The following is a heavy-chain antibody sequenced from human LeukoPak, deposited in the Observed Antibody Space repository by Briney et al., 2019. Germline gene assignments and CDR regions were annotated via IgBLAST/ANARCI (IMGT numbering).Heavy chain of an antibody. CDR1: GFTFSSYS. CDR2: ISSSSSTI. D-gene: IGHD3-3*01. J-gene: IGHJ4*02. Sequence: PGGSLRLSCAASGFTFSSYSMNWVRQAPGKELEWVSYISSSSSTIYYADSVKGRFTISRDNAKNSLYLQMNSLRAEDTAVYFCARVPWEYYDFWSGYLFDYWGQGTLVTVSS. V-gene: IGHV3-48*01. CDR3: ARVPWEYYDFWSGYLFDY.